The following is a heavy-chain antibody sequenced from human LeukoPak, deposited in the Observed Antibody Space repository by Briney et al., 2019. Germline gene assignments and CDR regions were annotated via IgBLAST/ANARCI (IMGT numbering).Heavy chain of an antibody. CDR2: VTGSGNSR. CDR3: ARVRYDSGWFDY. Sequence: GGSLRLSCAASGFTFNAYSMTWVRQAPGKGLECIASVTGSGNSRVFADSVKGRFSISRDNAKNSLDLQLNNLSAEDTATYYCARVRYDSGWFDYWGQGTLVTVSS. D-gene: IGHD6-19*01. V-gene: IGHV3-48*04. J-gene: IGHJ5*01. CDR1: GFTFNAYS.